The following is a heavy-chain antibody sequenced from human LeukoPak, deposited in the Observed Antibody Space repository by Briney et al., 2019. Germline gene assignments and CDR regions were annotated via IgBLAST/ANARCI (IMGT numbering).Heavy chain of an antibody. Sequence: ASVKVSCKASGYTFNGYYMHWVRQAPGQGLEWMGWINPNSGGTNYAQKFQGRVTMTRDTSISTAYMELSRLRSDDTAVYHCARDKDAGAFDIWGQGTMVTVSS. CDR1: GYTFNGYY. J-gene: IGHJ3*02. CDR3: ARDKDAGAFDI. D-gene: IGHD2-2*01. V-gene: IGHV1-2*02. CDR2: INPNSGGT.